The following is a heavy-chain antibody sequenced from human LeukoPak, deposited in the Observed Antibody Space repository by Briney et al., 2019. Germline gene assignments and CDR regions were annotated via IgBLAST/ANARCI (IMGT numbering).Heavy chain of an antibody. Sequence: ASVKVSCKASGYAFDYYGITWVRQAPGQGLEWVGWISLNNGNTHYTKYAQKFQGRVTLTADTSTATAYMELRGLRSDDTAVYYCQRVTIFGVVIDFDYWGQGTLVAVSS. CDR3: QRVTIFGVVIDFDY. J-gene: IGHJ4*02. V-gene: IGHV1-18*01. D-gene: IGHD3-3*01. CDR2: ISLNNGNT. CDR1: GYAFDYYG.